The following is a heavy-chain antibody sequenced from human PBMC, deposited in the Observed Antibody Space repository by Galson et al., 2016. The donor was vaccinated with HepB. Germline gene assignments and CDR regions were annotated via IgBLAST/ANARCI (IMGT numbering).Heavy chain of an antibody. V-gene: IGHV4-30-4*01. Sequence: TLSLTCTVSSGSINSDNFYWTWIRQPPGKGLEWMGYIFHSGTAYYNPSLRSRLSISVDSSKNQFSLRLTSVTAADTAVYYCARDLAGEDAFDIWGPGTLVTVSS. CDR2: IFHSGTA. CDR1: SGSINSDNFY. J-gene: IGHJ3*02. D-gene: IGHD1-1*01. CDR3: ARDLAGEDAFDI.